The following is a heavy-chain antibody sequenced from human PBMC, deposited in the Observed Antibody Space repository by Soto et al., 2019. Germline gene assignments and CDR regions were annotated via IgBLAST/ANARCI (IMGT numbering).Heavy chain of an antibody. V-gene: IGHV5-51*01. D-gene: IGHD3-10*01. CDR3: ARHLAPFISSGGMDV. Sequence: GESLKIACKGSGYSFTSYWIGWVRQMPGKGLEWMGIIYPGDSDTRYSPSFQGQVTISADKSISTAYLQWSSLKASDTAMYYCARHLAPFISSGGMDVWGQGTTVTVSS. CDR1: GYSFTSYW. J-gene: IGHJ6*02. CDR2: IYPGDSDT.